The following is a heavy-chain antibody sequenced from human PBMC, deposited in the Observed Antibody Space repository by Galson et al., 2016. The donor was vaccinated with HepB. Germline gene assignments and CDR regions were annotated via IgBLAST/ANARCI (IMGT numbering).Heavy chain of an antibody. V-gene: IGHV3-21*06. CDR3: ARDLLMGHTRGIFDI. CDR1: GFTFSSYS. D-gene: IGHD2-8*02. Sequence: SLRLSCAASGFTFSSYSMNWVRQSPGKGLEWVSAISGSSDYLYYADSVGGRFTISRDNTKNSLYLQMNGLRADDTALYYCARDLLMGHTRGIFDIWGQGTPVACSS. J-gene: IGHJ3*02. CDR2: ISGSSDYL.